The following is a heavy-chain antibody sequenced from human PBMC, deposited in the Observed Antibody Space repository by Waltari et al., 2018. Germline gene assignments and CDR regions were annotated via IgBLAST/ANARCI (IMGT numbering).Heavy chain of an antibody. CDR2: FYGGGSS. CDR1: GFTISNNY. V-gene: IGHV3-53*02. D-gene: IGHD3-3*01. J-gene: IGHJ4*02. CDR3: ALSSGVVKGYLDY. Sequence: EVQLVESGGGLIQPGMSLRLSCAASGFTISNNYISWVRQAPGKGLEWGSVFYGGGSSYHADSVKGRFTVSRDASKNTVYLQMNSLTAEDTAVYYGALSSGVVKGYLDYWGQGTLVTVSS.